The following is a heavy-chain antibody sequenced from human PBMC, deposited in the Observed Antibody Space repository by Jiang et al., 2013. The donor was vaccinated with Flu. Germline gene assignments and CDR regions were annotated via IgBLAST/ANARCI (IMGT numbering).Heavy chain of an antibody. CDR2: IYYSGST. Sequence: PGLVKPSETLSLTCTVSGGSISSYYWSWIRQPPGKGLEWIGHIYYSGSTNYNPSLKSRVTISVDTSKNQFSLKLSSVTAADTAVYYCAREGAGATTTRVGYFDLWGRGTLVTVSS. V-gene: IGHV4-59*01. CDR1: GGSISSYY. CDR3: AREGAGATTTRVGYFDL. D-gene: IGHD1-26*01. J-gene: IGHJ2*01.